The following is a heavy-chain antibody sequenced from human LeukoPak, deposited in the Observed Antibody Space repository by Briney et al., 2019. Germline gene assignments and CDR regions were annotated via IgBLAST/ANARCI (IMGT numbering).Heavy chain of an antibody. V-gene: IGHV3-9*01. CDR3: AKAGDPPYWYFDL. Sequence: GGSLRLSCAASGFTFDDYAMHWVRQAPGKGLEWVSGISLNSGSIGYADSVKGRFTISRDNAKNSLYLQMNSLRAEDTALYYCAKAGDPPYWYFDLWGRGTLVTVSS. J-gene: IGHJ2*01. CDR1: GFTFDDYA. D-gene: IGHD7-27*01. CDR2: ISLNSGSI.